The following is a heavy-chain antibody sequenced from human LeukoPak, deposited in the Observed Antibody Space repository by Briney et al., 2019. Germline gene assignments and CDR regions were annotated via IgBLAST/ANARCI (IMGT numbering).Heavy chain of an antibody. J-gene: IGHJ3*01. CDR2: VKSDGLST. CDR1: GFNFITYW. CDR3: ARGGSPPEALGDTFDV. V-gene: IGHV3-74*01. Sequence: GGSLRLSCAASGFNFITYWMHWVRQTPGKGLMWVSRVKSDGLSTNYADSVKGRSTISRDNAMNTLHLQMNSLRAEDTAVYYCARGGSPPEALGDTFDVWGQGTLVTVSS. D-gene: IGHD1-26*01.